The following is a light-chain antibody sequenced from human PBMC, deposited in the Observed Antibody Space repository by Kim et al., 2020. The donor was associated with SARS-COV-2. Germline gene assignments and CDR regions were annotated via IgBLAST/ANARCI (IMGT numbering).Light chain of an antibody. Sequence: GQSVCIPRTATSLYVGSYHYVAWYQHHPGTAHNLIYYAVFKRPTGVPDRCSGAKSGNTASLTVSGLQAEDEADYYCSSYAGRNDLVFGGGTQLTV. CDR1: SLYVGSYHY. V-gene: IGLV2-8*01. CDR2: AVF. CDR3: SSYAGRNDLV. J-gene: IGLJ2*01.